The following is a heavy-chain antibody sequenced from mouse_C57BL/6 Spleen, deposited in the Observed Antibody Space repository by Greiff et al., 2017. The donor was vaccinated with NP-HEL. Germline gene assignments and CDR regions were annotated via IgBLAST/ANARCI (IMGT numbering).Heavy chain of an antibody. V-gene: IGHV5-4*01. D-gene: IGHD1-1*01. CDR3: ERAYSYGSSPYFDV. J-gene: IGHJ1*03. CDR2: ISDGGSYT. Sequence: EVQLVESGGGLVKPGGSLKLSCAASGFTFSSYAMSWVRQTPEKRLEWVATISDGGSYTYYPDNVKGRFTISRDNAKNNLYLQMSHLKYEDTAMYYCERAYSYGSSPYFDVWGTGTTVTVSS. CDR1: GFTFSSYA.